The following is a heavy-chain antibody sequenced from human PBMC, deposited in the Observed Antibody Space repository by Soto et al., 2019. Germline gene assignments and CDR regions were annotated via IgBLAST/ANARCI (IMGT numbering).Heavy chain of an antibody. V-gene: IGHV1-2*02. CDR2: INPNSGGT. CDR3: ARMGSGNYWADH. CDR1: GYRFNAYY. Sequence: GASVKVSCKASGYRFNAYYIHWVRQAPGQGLEWMGWINPNSGGTEYAQNLQGRVTMTRDTAITTAYMESSSLRSHDTAVYYCARMGSGNYWADHWGQGTLVTVSS. D-gene: IGHD1-26*01. J-gene: IGHJ4*01.